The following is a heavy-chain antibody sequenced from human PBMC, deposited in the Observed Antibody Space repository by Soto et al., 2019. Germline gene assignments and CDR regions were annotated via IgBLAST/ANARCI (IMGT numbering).Heavy chain of an antibody. V-gene: IGHV4-59*01. J-gene: IGHJ4*02. Sequence: SETLSLTCTVSSDSISSYYWSWIRQPPGKRLEWIGYISYSGSTDYNPSLKSRVTISGDTSKNQFSLKVSSVTAADTAVYYCARGTSWQLPFDYWGQGTLVTVSS. D-gene: IGHD6-13*01. CDR2: ISYSGST. CDR1: SDSISSYY. CDR3: ARGTSWQLPFDY.